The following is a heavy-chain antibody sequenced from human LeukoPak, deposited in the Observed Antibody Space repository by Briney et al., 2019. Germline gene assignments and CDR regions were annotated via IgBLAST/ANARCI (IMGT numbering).Heavy chain of an antibody. CDR3: ARGHCSSTSCRYYYYYYYMDV. Sequence: PSETLSLTCTVSGGSISSYYWSWIRQPPGKGLEWIGYIYYSGSTNYNPSLKSRVTISVDTSKNQFSLKLSPVTAADTAVYYCARGHCSSTSCRYYYYYYYMDVWGKGTTVTVSS. J-gene: IGHJ6*03. CDR1: GGSISSYY. V-gene: IGHV4-59*01. D-gene: IGHD2-2*01. CDR2: IYYSGST.